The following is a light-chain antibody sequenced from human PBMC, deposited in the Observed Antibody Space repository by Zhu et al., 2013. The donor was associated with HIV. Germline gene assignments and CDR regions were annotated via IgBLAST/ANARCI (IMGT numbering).Light chain of an antibody. Sequence: QSVLTQPPSASGTPGQRVTISCSGSSSNIGSNTVNWFQQLPGTAPKLLIYSNNQRPSGVPDRISGSKSGTSASPAISGLQSDDDSDYYCAAWDDSLNGVVFGGGTKLTVL. CDR1: SSNIGSNT. CDR2: SNN. CDR3: AAWDDSLNGVV. V-gene: IGLV1-44*01. J-gene: IGLJ2*01.